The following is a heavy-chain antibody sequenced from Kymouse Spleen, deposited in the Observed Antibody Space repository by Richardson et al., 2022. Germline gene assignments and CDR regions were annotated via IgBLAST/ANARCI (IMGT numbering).Heavy chain of an antibody. CDR2: IYYSGST. D-gene: IGHD3-10*01. CDR3: ARQGPGYYGSGSYLWFDP. J-gene: IGHJ5*02. Sequence: QLQLQESGPGLVKPSETLSLTCTVSGGSISSSSYYWGWIRQPPGKGLEWIGSIYYSGSTYYNPSLKSRVTISVDTSKNQFSLKLSSVTAADTAVYYCARQGPGYYGSGSYLWFDPWGQGTLVTVSS. V-gene: IGHV4-39*01. CDR1: GGSISSSSYY.